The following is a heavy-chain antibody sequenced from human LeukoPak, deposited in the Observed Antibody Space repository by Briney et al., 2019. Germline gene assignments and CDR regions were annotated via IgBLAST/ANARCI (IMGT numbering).Heavy chain of an antibody. CDR1: GYTFTGYY. D-gene: IGHD3-3*01. CDR3: ARDTYYDFWSGYYPL. J-gene: IGHJ4*02. V-gene: IGHV1-2*02. Sequence: ASVKVSCKASGYTFTGYYMHWVRQAPGQGLEWMGWINPNSGGTNYAQKFQGRVTMTRDTSISTDYMELSRLRSDDTAVYYCARDTYYDFWSGYYPLWGQGTLVTVSS. CDR2: INPNSGGT.